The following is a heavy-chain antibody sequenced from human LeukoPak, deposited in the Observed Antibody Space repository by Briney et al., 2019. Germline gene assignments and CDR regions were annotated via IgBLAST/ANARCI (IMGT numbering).Heavy chain of an antibody. D-gene: IGHD6-19*01. V-gene: IGHV1-18*01. CDR2: ISAYNGNT. Sequence: GASVKVSCKASGSTFSSYAISWVRQAPGQGLEWMGWISAYNGNTNYAQKLQGRVTMTTDTSTSTAYMELRSLRSDDTAVYYCARDSSGWYTQSNDYWGQGTLVTVSS. CDR1: GSTFSSYA. CDR3: ARDSSGWYTQSNDY. J-gene: IGHJ4*02.